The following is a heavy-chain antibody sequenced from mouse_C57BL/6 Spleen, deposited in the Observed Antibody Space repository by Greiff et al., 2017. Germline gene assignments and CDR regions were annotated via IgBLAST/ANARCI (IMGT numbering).Heavy chain of an antibody. CDR3: ARRGYGEDPYFDY. V-gene: IGHV1-82*01. CDR1: GYAFSSYW. D-gene: IGHD2-13*01. CDR2: IDPGDGDT. Sequence: QVQLQQSGPELVKPGASVKLSCKASGYAFSSYWMNWVKQRPGKGLEWIGRIDPGDGDTNYNGKFKGKATLTGDKSSSTAYMQLSSLTSGDSAVYVCARRGYGEDPYFDYWGQGTTLTVAS. J-gene: IGHJ2*01.